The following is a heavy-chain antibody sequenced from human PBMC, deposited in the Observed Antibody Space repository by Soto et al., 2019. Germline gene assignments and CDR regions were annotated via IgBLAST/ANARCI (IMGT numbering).Heavy chain of an antibody. Sequence: GGSLRLSCAASGFIFRHWFMSWIRQAPGKGLEWISYISKDSGRATRYADSVKGRFTISRDNSKNTLYLQMNSLRAEDTAVYYCAREPPYPSYCSSTSCYGDYFDYWGQGTLVTVSS. CDR1: GFIFRHWF. V-gene: IGHV3-11*04. CDR3: AREPPYPSYCSSTSCYGDYFDY. D-gene: IGHD2-2*01. J-gene: IGHJ4*02. CDR2: ISKDSGRAT.